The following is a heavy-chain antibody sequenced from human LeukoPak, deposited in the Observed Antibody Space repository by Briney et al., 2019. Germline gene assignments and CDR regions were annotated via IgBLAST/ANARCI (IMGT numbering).Heavy chain of an antibody. CDR1: GYTFTSYG. J-gene: IGHJ3*02. CDR2: ISAYNGNT. V-gene: IGHV1-18*01. CDR3: ARRSGSYRYSDAFDI. Sequence: ASXXVSCKASGYTFTSYGISWVRQAPGQGLEWMGWISAYNGNTNYAQKLQGRVTMTTDTSTSTAYMELRSLRSDDTAVYYCARRSGSYRYSDAFDIWGQGTMVTVSS. D-gene: IGHD1-26*01.